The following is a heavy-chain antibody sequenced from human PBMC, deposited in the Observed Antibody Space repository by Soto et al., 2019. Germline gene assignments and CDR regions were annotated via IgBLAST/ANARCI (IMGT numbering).Heavy chain of an antibody. V-gene: IGHV4-31*03. CDR2: IYYSGST. D-gene: IGHD3-10*01. CDR3: AVSRSRGVLIDH. CDR1: GGSISSGGYY. Sequence: ASETLSLTCTVSGGSISSGGYYWSWIRQHPGKGLEWIGYIYYSGSTYYNPSLKSRVTISVDTSKNQVSLMLSSVTAADTALYYCAVSRSRGVLIDHWGQGTQVTVSS. J-gene: IGHJ5*02.